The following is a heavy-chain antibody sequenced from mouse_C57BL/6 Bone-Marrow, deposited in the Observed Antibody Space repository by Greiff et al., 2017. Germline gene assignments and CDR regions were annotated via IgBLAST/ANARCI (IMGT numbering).Heavy chain of an antibody. V-gene: IGHV1-82*01. D-gene: IGHD2-2*01. CDR2: IYPGDGDT. CDR1: GYAFSSSW. Sequence: VQLQQSGPELVKPGASVKISCKASGYAFSSSWMNWVKQRPGKGLEWIGRIYPGDGDTNYNGKFKGKTTLTADKSSSTDYMQLSSLTSEDSAVYFCARDGYDLFAYWGQGTLVTVSA. J-gene: IGHJ3*01. CDR3: ARDGYDLFAY.